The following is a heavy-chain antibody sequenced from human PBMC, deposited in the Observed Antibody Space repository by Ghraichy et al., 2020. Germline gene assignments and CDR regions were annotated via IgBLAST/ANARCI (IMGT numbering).Heavy chain of an antibody. V-gene: IGHV3-64D*06. J-gene: IGHJ6*03. CDR3: VKIGAYYYYYMDV. CDR1: GFTFSSYA. Sequence: GGSLRLSCSASGFTFSSYAKHWVRQAPGKGLEYVSAISSNGGSTYYADSVKGRFTISRDNSKNTLYLQMSSLRAEDTAVYYCVKIGAYYYYYMDVWGKGTTVTVSS. CDR2: ISSNGGST.